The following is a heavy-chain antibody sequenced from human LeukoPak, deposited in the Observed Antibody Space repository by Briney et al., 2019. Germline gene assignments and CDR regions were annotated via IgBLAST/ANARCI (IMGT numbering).Heavy chain of an antibody. CDR3: AKVSSYPYSSRPNWSDP. D-gene: IGHD6-13*01. J-gene: IGHJ5*02. CDR2: IRYDGSNK. V-gene: IGHV3-30*02. Sequence: PGGSLRLSCAASGFTFSRYGMHWVRQAPGKGLEWVAFIRYDGSNKYYADSVQGRFTISRDNSKNTLYLQMNSLRAEDTAVYYCAKVSSYPYSSRPNWSDPWGQGTLVTVSS. CDR1: GFTFSRYG.